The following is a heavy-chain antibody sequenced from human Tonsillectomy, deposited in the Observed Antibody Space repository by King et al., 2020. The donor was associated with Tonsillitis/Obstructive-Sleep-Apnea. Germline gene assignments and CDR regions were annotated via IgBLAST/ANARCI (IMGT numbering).Heavy chain of an antibody. V-gene: IGHV4-34*01. CDR2: INHSGST. CDR1: GGSFSGYY. CDR3: ARELVEPAARGDGFDI. J-gene: IGHJ3*02. D-gene: IGHD2-2*01. Sequence: VQLPQWGAGLLKPSETLSLTCAVYGGSFSGYYWSWIRQPPGKGLEWIGEINHSGSTNYNPSLKSRVTISLDTSKNQFSLKLSSVTVADTAVYYCARELVEPAARGDGFDIWGQGTMVTVSS.